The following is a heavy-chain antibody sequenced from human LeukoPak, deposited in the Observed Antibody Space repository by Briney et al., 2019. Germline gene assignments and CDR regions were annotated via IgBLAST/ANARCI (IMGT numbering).Heavy chain of an antibody. CDR2: IYSSGDVR. J-gene: IGHJ4*02. Sequence: GASVKVSCKESGYTFTSYHLHWVRQAPGQGLEWMGIIYSSGDVRGHAQNFQGRVTMTRDTSTSTIYLELSSLESEDTAVYYCARETPDAYNFDYWGQGTLVTVSS. CDR1: GYTFTSYH. CDR3: ARETPDAYNFDY. D-gene: IGHD1-1*01. V-gene: IGHV1-46*01.